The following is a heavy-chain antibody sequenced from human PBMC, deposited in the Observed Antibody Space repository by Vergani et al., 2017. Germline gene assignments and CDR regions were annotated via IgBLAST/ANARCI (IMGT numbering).Heavy chain of an antibody. J-gene: IGHJ4*02. CDR3: ARIEVAVAGTLVDY. V-gene: IGHV2-26*01. CDR1: GFSLSNARMG. D-gene: IGHD6-19*01. CDR2: IFSNDAK. Sequence: QVTLQESGPVLVKPPETLTLTCTVSGFSLSNARMGVSWIRQPPGKALEWLAHIFSNDAKSYSTSLKSRLTISKDTSKSQVVLTMTNMDPVDTATYYCARIEVAVAGTLVDYWGQGTLVTVSS.